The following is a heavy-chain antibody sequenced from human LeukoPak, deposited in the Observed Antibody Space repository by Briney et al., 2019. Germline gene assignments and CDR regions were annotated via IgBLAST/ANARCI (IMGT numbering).Heavy chain of an antibody. V-gene: IGHV4-30-4*01. CDR3: ARDRLVPAANYYYYGMDV. J-gene: IGHJ6*02. CDR2: IYYSGST. D-gene: IGHD2-2*01. Sequence: SETLSLTCTVSGGSISSGDYYWRWIRQPPGKGLEWIGYIYYSGSTYYNPSLKSRVTISVDTSKNQFSLKLSSVTAADTAVYYCARDRLVPAANYYYYGMDVWGQGTTVTVSS. CDR1: GGSISSGDYY.